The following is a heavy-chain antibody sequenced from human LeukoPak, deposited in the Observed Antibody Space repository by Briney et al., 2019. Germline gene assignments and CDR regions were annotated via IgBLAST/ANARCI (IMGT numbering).Heavy chain of an antibody. CDR1: GYSISSGYY. CDR3: ARSTTLNYYYYCMDV. V-gene: IGHV4-38-2*02. Sequence: SETLSLTCTVSGYSISSGYYWGWIRQPPGKGLEWIGSIYHSGSTYYNPSLKSRVTISVDTSKDQFSLKLSSVTAADTAVYYCARSTTLNYYYYCMDVWGKGTTVTVSS. J-gene: IGHJ6*03. CDR2: IYHSGST. D-gene: IGHD4-11*01.